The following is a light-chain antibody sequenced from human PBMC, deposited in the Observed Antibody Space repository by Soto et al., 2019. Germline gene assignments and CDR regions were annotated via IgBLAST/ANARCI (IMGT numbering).Light chain of an antibody. CDR1: QSVRSN. V-gene: IGKV3-15*01. Sequence: ERVMTQSPATLSVSPGERATLSCRASQSVRSNLAWYQQKPGQAPRLLIYGASTRATGIPARFSGSGSGTEFTLTISSLQSEDFATYYCQQSYSTPITFGQGTRLEIK. J-gene: IGKJ5*01. CDR3: QQSYSTPIT. CDR2: GAS.